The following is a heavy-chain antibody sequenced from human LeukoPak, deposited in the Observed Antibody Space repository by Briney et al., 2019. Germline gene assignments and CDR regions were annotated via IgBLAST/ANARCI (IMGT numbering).Heavy chain of an antibody. CDR3: ARVLGMDYDFWSGHPYYYYMDV. D-gene: IGHD3-3*01. CDR1: GGTFSSYA. Sequence: SVKVSCKASGGTFSSYAISWVRQAPGQGLEWMGGIIPIFGTANYAQKFQGRVTITADESTSTAYMELSSLRSEDTAVYYCARVLGMDYDFWSGHPYYYYMDVWGKGTTVTVSS. J-gene: IGHJ6*03. V-gene: IGHV1-69*13. CDR2: IIPIFGTA.